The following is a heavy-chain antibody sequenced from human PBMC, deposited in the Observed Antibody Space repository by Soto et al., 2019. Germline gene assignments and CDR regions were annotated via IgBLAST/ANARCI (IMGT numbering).Heavy chain of an antibody. V-gene: IGHV1-3*01. CDR3: ARDQNRGGSYRFYYYYGMDV. CDR2: INPGNGDT. J-gene: IGHJ6*02. D-gene: IGHD1-26*01. Sequence: QVQLVQSGAEVKKPGASVKVSCKASGYTFANFAIHWVRQAPGQRLEWMGWINPGNGDTKYSQNFQGRVTITRDTSASTAYMDLSSLISDDTAVYHCARDQNRGGSYRFYYYYGMDVWGQGTTVTVSS. CDR1: GYTFANFA.